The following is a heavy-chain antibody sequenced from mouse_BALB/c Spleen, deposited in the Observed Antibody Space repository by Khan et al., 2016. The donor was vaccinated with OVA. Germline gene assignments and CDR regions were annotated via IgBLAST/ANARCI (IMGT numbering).Heavy chain of an antibody. J-gene: IGHJ4*01. CDR2: INPATGYT. CDR1: GYTFSSYW. D-gene: IGHD1-1*01. V-gene: IGHV1-7*01. Sequence: VQLQQSGAELAKPGASVKMSCKTSGYTFSSYWMHWVRQRPGQGLEWIGYINPATGYTDYNQKFKDKATLTADKSSSTAYMQLNSLTSEDSAVFYCTRSYGSMDYWGQGTSVTVSS. CDR3: TRSYGSMDY.